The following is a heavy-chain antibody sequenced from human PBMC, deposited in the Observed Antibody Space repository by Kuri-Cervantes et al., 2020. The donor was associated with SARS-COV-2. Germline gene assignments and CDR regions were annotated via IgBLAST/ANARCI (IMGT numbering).Heavy chain of an antibody. D-gene: IGHD2/OR15-2a*01. Sequence: LRLSCTVSGGSISSGSYYWSWIRQPAGKGLEWIGSIYTSGSTNYNPSLKSRVTISVGTSKNQFSLKLSSVTAADTAVYYCARVRSTTAGWFDPWGQGTLVTVSS. CDR3: ARVRSTTAGWFDP. V-gene: IGHV4-61*02. J-gene: IGHJ5*02. CDR2: IYTSGST. CDR1: GGSISSGSYY.